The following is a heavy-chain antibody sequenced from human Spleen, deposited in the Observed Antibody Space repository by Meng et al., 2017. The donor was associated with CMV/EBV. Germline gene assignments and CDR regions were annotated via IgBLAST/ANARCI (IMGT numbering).Heavy chain of an antibody. CDR1: GGSISSSSYY. CDR3: ARAPDVLVPASFDY. CDR2: IYHTGST. Sequence: GSLRLSCTVSGGSISSSSYYWGWIRQPPGKGLEWIGSIYHTGSTSYNPSLKSRVTISVDTSNNQFSLRLSSVTSADTAVYYCARAPDVLVPASFDYWGQGTLVTVSS. J-gene: IGHJ4*02. D-gene: IGHD2-2*01. V-gene: IGHV4-39*07.